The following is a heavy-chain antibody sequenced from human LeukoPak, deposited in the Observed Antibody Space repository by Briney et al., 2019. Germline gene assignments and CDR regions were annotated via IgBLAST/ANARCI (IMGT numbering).Heavy chain of an antibody. Sequence: ASVKVSCKASSYTFTSYGISWVRQAPGQGLEWMGWISAYNGNTNYAQKLQGRVTMTTDTSTSTAYMELRSLRSDDTAVYYCASGKIAVAGYRGVPFAFDYWGQGTLVTVSS. CDR3: ASGKIAVAGYRGVPFAFDY. V-gene: IGHV1-18*01. CDR2: ISAYNGNT. CDR1: SYTFTSYG. D-gene: IGHD6-19*01. J-gene: IGHJ4*02.